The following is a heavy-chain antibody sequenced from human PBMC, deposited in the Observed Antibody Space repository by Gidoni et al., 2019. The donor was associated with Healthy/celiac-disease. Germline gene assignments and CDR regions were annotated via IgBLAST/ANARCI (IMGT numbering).Heavy chain of an antibody. D-gene: IGHD3-3*01. V-gene: IGHV3-9*01. Sequence: EVQLVASGGGLVQPGRSLRLSCAASGFTFDDYAMHWVRQAPGKGLEWVSGISWNSGSIGYADSVKGRFTISRDNAKNSPYLQMNSLRAEDTALYYCAKDLHDTIFGVAGYYYYGMDVWGQGTTVTVSS. CDR2: ISWNSGSI. CDR1: GFTFDDYA. J-gene: IGHJ6*02. CDR3: AKDLHDTIFGVAGYYYYGMDV.